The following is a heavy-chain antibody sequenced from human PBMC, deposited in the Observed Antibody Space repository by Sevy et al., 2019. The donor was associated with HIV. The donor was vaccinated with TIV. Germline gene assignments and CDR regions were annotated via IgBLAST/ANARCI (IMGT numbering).Heavy chain of an antibody. Sequence: SETLSLTCAVYGGSFSGYYWSWIRQPPGKVLEWIGEINHSGSTNYNPSLKSRVTISVDTSKNQFSLKLSSVTAADKAVYYCARADYDILTGYYNSQGYYGMDVWGQGTTVTVSS. CDR1: GGSFSGYY. V-gene: IGHV4-34*01. CDR2: INHSGST. J-gene: IGHJ6*02. CDR3: ARADYDILTGYYNSQGYYGMDV. D-gene: IGHD3-9*01.